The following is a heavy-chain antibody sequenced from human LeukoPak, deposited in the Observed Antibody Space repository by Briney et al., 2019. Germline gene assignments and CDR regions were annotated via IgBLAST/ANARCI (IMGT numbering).Heavy chain of an antibody. CDR3: ARELLVPAYYDY. J-gene: IGHJ4*02. CDR1: GGTFSSYA. Sequence: SVKVSCKASGGTFSSYAISWVRQAPGQGLEWMGRIIPIFGTANYAQKFQGRVTITTDGSTSTAYMELSSLRSEDTAVYYCARELLVPAYYDYWGQGTLVTVSS. V-gene: IGHV1-69*05. D-gene: IGHD2-2*01. CDR2: IIPIFGTA.